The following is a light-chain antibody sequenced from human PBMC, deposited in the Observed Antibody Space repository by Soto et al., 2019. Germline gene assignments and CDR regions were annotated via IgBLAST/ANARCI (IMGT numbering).Light chain of an antibody. CDR2: GAS. CDR1: QSVTYN. Sequence: ETMLTQSPATLSASPGERVTLSCRATQSVTYNLAWYQQKPGQAPRLLIYGASTRATGIPARFSGSGSGTEFTLTISSLRSEDFAVYYCQQYNNWPLTFGGGTKVDNK. V-gene: IGKV3-15*01. CDR3: QQYNNWPLT. J-gene: IGKJ4*01.